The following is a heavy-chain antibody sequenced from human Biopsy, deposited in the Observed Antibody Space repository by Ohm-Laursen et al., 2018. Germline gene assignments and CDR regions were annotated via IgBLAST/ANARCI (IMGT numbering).Heavy chain of an antibody. CDR3: ARHPTGFWFDP. CDR1: GDSISTSTTYY. Sequence: PSDTLSLTCPVSGDSISTSTTYYWAWLRQPPGKGLEWIGSIYNSETTFYNPSLKSRVAISVDTSTNQFSLKVSSVTAADTALYYCARHPTGFWFDPWGHGTLVTVSS. J-gene: IGHJ5*02. CDR2: IYNSETT. V-gene: IGHV4-39*01.